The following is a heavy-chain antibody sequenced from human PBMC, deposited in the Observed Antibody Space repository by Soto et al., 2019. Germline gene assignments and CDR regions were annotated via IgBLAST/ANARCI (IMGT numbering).Heavy chain of an antibody. CDR2: FSATSENT. Sequence: EVQLLESGGGLVQPGGSLRLSCVGSGFFFSSYTMTWVRQAPGKGLEWVSSFSATSENTYYADSVRGRFTISRDNSKNTLFLQMNSLTVEDPAMYYCAKARDQQWVRLPFDYWGQGILVIVSS. CDR3: AKARDQQWVRLPFDY. J-gene: IGHJ4*02. CDR1: GFFFSSYT. V-gene: IGHV3-23*01. D-gene: IGHD6-19*01.